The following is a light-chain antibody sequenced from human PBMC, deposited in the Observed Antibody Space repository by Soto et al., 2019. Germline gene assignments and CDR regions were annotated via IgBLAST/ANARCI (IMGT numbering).Light chain of an antibody. CDR1: SSDVWSYDF. CDR2: NVS. J-gene: IGLJ1*01. Sequence: QSVLIQPPSVSGSHGQSVTISCTGTSSDVWSYDFVSWYQHHPGTVPKPMIYNVSTQPSGVPDRFSGSKSGNTASLTISGLQAEDEADYYCCSFTSANTYVFGTGTKVTVL. CDR3: CSFTSANTYV. V-gene: IGLV2-18*02.